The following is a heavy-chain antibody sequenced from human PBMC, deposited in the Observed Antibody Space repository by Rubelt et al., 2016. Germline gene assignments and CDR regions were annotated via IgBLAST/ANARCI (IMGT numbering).Heavy chain of an antibody. CDR1: GFAITNHG. Sequence: GGSLRLSCAAPGFAITNHGMSWGRQAAGAGLEWVLYICSTITSGYSADSVKGRFTVSRDIAKNSPYLQMNSLRDEATAVGYCARGVRGLGAADVALDCGGQGTLVTVSS. J-gene: IGHJ4*02. CDR3: ARGVRGLGAADVALDC. D-gene: IGHD2-21*01. V-gene: IGHV3-48*02. CDR2: ICSTITSG.